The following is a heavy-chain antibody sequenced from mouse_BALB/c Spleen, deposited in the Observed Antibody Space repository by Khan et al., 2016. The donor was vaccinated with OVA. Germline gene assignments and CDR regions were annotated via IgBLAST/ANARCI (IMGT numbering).Heavy chain of an antibody. J-gene: IGHJ4*01. Sequence: QIQLVQSGPELKKPGETVKISCKASGYSFRNFGMNWVKEAPGKGLEWMGWINTYTGEPTYADDFKGRFAFSLETSASTAYLQISNLTNEDTATYFCARPPYFSDTVAYWGQGTSVTVSS. CDR1: GYSFRNFG. CDR2: INTYTGEP. CDR3: ARPPYFSDTVAY. V-gene: IGHV9-3-1*01. D-gene: IGHD2-10*01.